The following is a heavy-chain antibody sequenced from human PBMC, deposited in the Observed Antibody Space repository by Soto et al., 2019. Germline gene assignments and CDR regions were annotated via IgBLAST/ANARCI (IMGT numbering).Heavy chain of an antibody. Sequence: QVQLVESGGGVVQPWRSLRLSCAASGFTFSGYGMHWVRKAPGKGLVWVAVISYDGSNKYYADSVKGRFTIPRDNSKNTLYLQMNCLRAEDTAVYYCAPWFGAFDYWGQGTLVTVSS. CDR2: ISYDGSNK. CDR1: GFTFSGYG. D-gene: IGHD3-10*01. V-gene: IGHV3-30*03. CDR3: APWFGAFDY. J-gene: IGHJ4*02.